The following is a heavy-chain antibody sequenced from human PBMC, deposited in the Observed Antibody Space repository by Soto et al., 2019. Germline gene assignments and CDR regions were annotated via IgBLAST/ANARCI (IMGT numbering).Heavy chain of an antibody. Sequence: GTLSLTCAVSGDPISSSKWWTWVRQTPGKGLEWIGKIDQNGITNYNPSLESRVTILKDNSKNQLSLKLTSVTAVDSAVYYCARLNRDYYYYGMDVWGQGATVTVSS. CDR1: GDPISSSKW. CDR2: IDQNGIT. V-gene: IGHV4-4*02. CDR3: ARLNRDYYYYGMDV. J-gene: IGHJ6*02.